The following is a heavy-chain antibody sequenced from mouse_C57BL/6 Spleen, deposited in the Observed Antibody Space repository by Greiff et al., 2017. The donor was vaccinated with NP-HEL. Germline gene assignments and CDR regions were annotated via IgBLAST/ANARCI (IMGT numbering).Heavy chain of an antibody. CDR2: ISSGSSTI. CDR1: GFTFSDYG. D-gene: IGHD2-5*01. CDR3: ARRSNHYYYAMDY. Sequence: EVMLVESGGGLVKPGGSLKLSCAASGFTFSDYGMHWVRQAPEKGLEWVAYISSGSSTIYYADTVKGRFTISRDNAKNTLFLQMTSLRSEDTAMYYCARRSNHYYYAMDYWGQGTSVTVSS. V-gene: IGHV5-17*01. J-gene: IGHJ4*01.